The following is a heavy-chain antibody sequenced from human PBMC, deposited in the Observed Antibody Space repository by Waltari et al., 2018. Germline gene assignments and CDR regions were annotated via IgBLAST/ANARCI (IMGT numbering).Heavy chain of an antibody. Sequence: QVQLQESGPGLVKPSETLSLTCTVPGGSISDYYWSWIRQPAGKGRAWIGRIYTSGNTNYNTSLKSRANISIGSSKNQFSLTLSSVTAADTAVYYCARDQPVYSNDRFTNRFDPWGQGNLVTVSS. CDR2: IYTSGNT. CDR3: ARDQPVYSNDRFTNRFDP. CDR1: GGSISDYY. D-gene: IGHD4-4*01. V-gene: IGHV4-4*07. J-gene: IGHJ5*02.